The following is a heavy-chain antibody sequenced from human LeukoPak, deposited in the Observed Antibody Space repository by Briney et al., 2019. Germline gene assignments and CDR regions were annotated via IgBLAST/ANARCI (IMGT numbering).Heavy chain of an antibody. CDR3: ARSRRRGYSSSRHAFDI. J-gene: IGHJ3*02. D-gene: IGHD6-13*01. Sequence: SETLSLTCAVYGGSFSGYYWSWIRQPPGKGLEWIGEINHSGSTNYNPSLKSRVTISVDTSKNQFSLKLSSVTAADTAVYYCARSRRRGYSSSRHAFDIWGQGTMVTVSS. CDR1: GGSFSGYY. V-gene: IGHV4-34*01. CDR2: INHSGST.